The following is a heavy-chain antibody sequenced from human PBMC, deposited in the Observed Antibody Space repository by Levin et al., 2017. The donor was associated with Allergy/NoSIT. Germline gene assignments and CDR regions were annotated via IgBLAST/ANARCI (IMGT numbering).Heavy chain of an antibody. V-gene: IGHV4-34*01. Sequence: HSQTLSLTCAVYGGSFSGYYWSWIRQPPGKGLEWIGEINHSGSTNYNPSLKSRVTISVDTSKNQFSLKLSSVTAADTAVYYCAGWDYGDYKFLVYWGQGTLVTVSS. CDR1: GGSFSGYY. J-gene: IGHJ4*02. CDR2: INHSGST. D-gene: IGHD4-17*01. CDR3: AGWDYGDYKFLVY.